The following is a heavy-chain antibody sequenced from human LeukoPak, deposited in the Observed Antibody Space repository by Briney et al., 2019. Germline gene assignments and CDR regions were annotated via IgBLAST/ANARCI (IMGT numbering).Heavy chain of an antibody. CDR1: GFTFSSYA. V-gene: IGHV3-23*01. D-gene: IGHD6-19*01. CDR2: ISDSGGNT. CDR3: AKPGSGWYAFDY. Sequence: GGSLRLSCAASGFTFSSYAMSWVRQAPGKGLEWASTISDSGGNTPYADSVRGRFTISRDNSKNTLYLQMNSLRAEDTAIYYCAKPGSGWYAFDYWGQGTLVTVSS. J-gene: IGHJ4*02.